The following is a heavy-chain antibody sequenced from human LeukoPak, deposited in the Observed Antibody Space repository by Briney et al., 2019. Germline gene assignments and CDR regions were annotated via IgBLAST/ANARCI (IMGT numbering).Heavy chain of an antibody. V-gene: IGHV1-2*02. CDR1: VYTFTGYY. D-gene: IGHD1-26*01. J-gene: IGHJ5*02. CDR3: ARDMKRSRARWENLGFDP. Sequence: ASVQVSCKASVYTFTGYYMRWLRQAPGQGLEWMGWIDPVRGGTKYAQKFEGRVTMTRDTSTSTAFMELSRLRHDDTAVYYCARDMKRSRARWENLGFDPWGQGTLVTVSS. CDR2: IDPVRGGT.